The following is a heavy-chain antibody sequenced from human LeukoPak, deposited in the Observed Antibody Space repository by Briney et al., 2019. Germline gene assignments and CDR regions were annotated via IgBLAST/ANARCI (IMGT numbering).Heavy chain of an antibody. J-gene: IGHJ4*02. CDR2: INSDGSTT. V-gene: IGHV3-74*01. D-gene: IGHD1-26*01. Sequence: GGSLILSCVVSGFSYSNYWMHWVRQAPGKGLVWVSRINSDGSTTSYAASVKGRFTISRDNAKNTLYLQMNSLRAEDTAVYYCARGIVGPTGDYWGQGTLVTVSS. CDR1: GFSYSNYW. CDR3: ARGIVGPTGDY.